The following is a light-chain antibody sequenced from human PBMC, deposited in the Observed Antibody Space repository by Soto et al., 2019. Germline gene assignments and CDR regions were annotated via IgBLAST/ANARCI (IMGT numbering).Light chain of an antibody. J-gene: IGKJ4*01. Sequence: EMVMTQSPATLSVSPGERATLSCRASQSVSSNLAWYQQKPGQAPRLLIYGASTRATGIPARFSGSRSGTEFTLTLSRLQSEDFAVYYCQQYNNWPLPFGGGTKVEIK. CDR3: QQYNNWPLP. CDR2: GAS. V-gene: IGKV3-15*01. CDR1: QSVSSN.